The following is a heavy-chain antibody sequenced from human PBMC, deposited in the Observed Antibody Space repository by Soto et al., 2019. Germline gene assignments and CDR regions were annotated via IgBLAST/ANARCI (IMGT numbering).Heavy chain of an antibody. Sequence: PSETLSLTCTVSGGSISSYYWSWIRQPPGKGLEWIGYIYYSGSTNYNPSLKSRVTISVDTSKNQFSLKLSSVTAADTAVYYCARDSLGWFGELSYYYYGMDVWGQGTTVTVSS. J-gene: IGHJ6*02. CDR1: GGSISSYY. V-gene: IGHV4-59*01. CDR3: ARDSLGWFGELSYYYYGMDV. D-gene: IGHD3-10*01. CDR2: IYYSGST.